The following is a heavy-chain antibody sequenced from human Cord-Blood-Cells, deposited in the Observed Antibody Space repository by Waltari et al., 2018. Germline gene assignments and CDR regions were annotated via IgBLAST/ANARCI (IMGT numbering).Heavy chain of an antibody. CDR2: ISGSGGST. CDR3: AKCRRPYWYFDL. J-gene: IGHJ2*01. CDR1: GFTFSSFA. Sequence: EVQLLESGGGLVQPGGSLRLSCAASGFTFSSFAMSWARQAPGKGLEWVSAISGSGGSTYYADSVKGRFTISRDNSKNTLYLQMNSLRAEDTAVYYCAKCRRPYWYFDLWGRGTLVTVSS. V-gene: IGHV3-23*01. D-gene: IGHD6-6*01.